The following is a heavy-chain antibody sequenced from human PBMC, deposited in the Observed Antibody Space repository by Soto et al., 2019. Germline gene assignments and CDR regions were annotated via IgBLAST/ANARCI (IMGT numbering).Heavy chain of an antibody. D-gene: IGHD6-13*01. J-gene: IGHJ4*02. V-gene: IGHV3-23*01. CDR2: ISGSGGST. Sequence: EVQSLESGGGLVQPGGSLRLSCAAAGFTFSIYAMSWVRQAPGKGLAWVSAISGSGGSTYYADSVKGRFTISRDNSKNTLYLQMNSLRADDTAVYYCAKATRGGAATLIRDYWGQGTLVTVSS. CDR3: AKATRGGAATLIRDY. CDR1: GFTFSIYA.